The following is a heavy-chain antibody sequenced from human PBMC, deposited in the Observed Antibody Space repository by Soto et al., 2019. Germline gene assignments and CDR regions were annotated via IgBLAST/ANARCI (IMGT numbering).Heavy chain of an antibody. Sequence: PSETLSLTCTVSGGSISSSSYYWGWIRQPPGKGLEWIGSIYYSGSTYYNPSLKSRVTISVDTSKNQFSLKLSSVTAADTAVYYCARSVPAAMSNWFDPWGQGTLVTVSS. D-gene: IGHD2-2*01. V-gene: IGHV4-39*01. CDR3: ARSVPAAMSNWFDP. CDR2: IYYSGST. CDR1: GGSISSSSYY. J-gene: IGHJ5*02.